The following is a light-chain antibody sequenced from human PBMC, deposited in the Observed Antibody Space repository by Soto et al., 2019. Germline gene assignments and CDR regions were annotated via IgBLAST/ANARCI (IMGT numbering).Light chain of an antibody. Sequence: EIVMTQSPATLSVSPGERATLSCRASQSVSSKLAWYQQKPGQAPRLLIYGASTRATGIPARFSGSGSETECTLTISSRQSEDFAVYYCQQYNNWPRTFGQGTKVEIK. V-gene: IGKV3-15*01. CDR2: GAS. CDR3: QQYNNWPRT. CDR1: QSVSSK. J-gene: IGKJ1*01.